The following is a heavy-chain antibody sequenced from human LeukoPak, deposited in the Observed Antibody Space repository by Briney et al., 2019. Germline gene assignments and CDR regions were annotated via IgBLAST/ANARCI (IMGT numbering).Heavy chain of an antibody. D-gene: IGHD6-13*01. CDR2: IYPGDSDT. V-gene: IGHV5-51*01. CDR3: ARHSPGVGGGIAAAGFDY. Sequence: GESLKISCKGSGYSFTSYWIGWVRQMPGKGLEWMGIIYPGDSDTRYSPSFQGQVTISADKSISTAYLQWSSLKASDTAMYYCARHSPGVGGGIAAAGFDYWGQGTLVTVSS. J-gene: IGHJ4*02. CDR1: GYSFTSYW.